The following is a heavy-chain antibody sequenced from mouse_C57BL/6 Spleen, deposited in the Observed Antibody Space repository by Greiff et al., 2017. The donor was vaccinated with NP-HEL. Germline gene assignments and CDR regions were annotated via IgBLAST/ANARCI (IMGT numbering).Heavy chain of an antibody. CDR1: GFTFSDYY. CDR2: INYDGSST. J-gene: IGHJ2*01. V-gene: IGHV5-16*01. Sequence: EVQRVESEGGLVQPGSSMKLSCTASGFTFSDYYMAWVRQVPEKGLEWVANINYDGSSTYYLDSLKSRFIISRDNAKNILYLQMSSLKSEDTATYYCARDRYAEGDYHFDYWGQGTTLTVSS. D-gene: IGHD5-5*01. CDR3: ARDRYAEGDYHFDY.